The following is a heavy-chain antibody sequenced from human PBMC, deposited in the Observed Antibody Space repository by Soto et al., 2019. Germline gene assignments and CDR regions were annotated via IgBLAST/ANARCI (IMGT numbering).Heavy chain of an antibody. J-gene: IGHJ5*02. V-gene: IGHV1-3*01. CDR3: ARAQTIAAAVGNWFDP. D-gene: IGHD6-13*01. CDR2: INAGNGNT. Sequence: ASVKVSCKASGYTSTSYAMHWVRQAPGQRLEWMGWINAGNGNTKYSQKFQGRVTITRDTSASTAYMELSSLRSEDTAVYYCARAQTIAAAVGNWFDPWGQGTLVTVSS. CDR1: GYTSTSYA.